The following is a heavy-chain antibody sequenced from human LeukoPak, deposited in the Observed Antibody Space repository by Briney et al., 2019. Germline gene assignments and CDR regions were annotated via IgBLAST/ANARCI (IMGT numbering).Heavy chain of an antibody. J-gene: IGHJ4*02. Sequence: PGGSLRLSCAASGFTVSSNYMSWIRQPPGKGLEWIGYIYYSGSTNYNPSLKSRVTISVDTSKNQFSLKLSSVTAADTAVYYCARGSSRDPFDYWGQGTLVTVSS. CDR2: IYYSGST. CDR3: ARGSSRDPFDY. V-gene: IGHV4-59*02. CDR1: GFTVSSNY. D-gene: IGHD6-13*01.